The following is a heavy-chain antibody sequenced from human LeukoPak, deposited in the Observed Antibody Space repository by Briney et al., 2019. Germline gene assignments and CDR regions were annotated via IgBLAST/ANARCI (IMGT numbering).Heavy chain of an antibody. V-gene: IGHV3-23*01. CDR2: ISGSGGST. CDR1: GFTFSSYA. Sequence: GGSLRLSCAASGFTFSSYAMSWVRQAPGKGLEWVSAISGSGGSTYYADSVKGRFTISRDNAKNSLYLQMNSLRAEDTAVYYCARAGLRRSFDYWGQGTLVTVSS. J-gene: IGHJ4*02. CDR3: ARAGLRRSFDY. D-gene: IGHD3-10*01.